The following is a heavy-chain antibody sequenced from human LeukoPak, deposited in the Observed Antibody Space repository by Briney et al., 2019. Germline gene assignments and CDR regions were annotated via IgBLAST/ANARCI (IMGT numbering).Heavy chain of an antibody. V-gene: IGHV3-72*01. CDR3: ASHPFDNSGYFPHY. D-gene: IGHD3-22*01. J-gene: IGHJ4*02. CDR2: IKNKANSYTT. CDR1: GFTFSDHY. Sequence: GGSLRLSCAASGFTFSDHYMDWVRQAPGKGLEWVGRIKNKANSYTTEYAASVKGRFSILRDDSKNSLYLQMNSLKTEDTVVYYCASHPFDNSGYFPHYWGQGTLVTVSS.